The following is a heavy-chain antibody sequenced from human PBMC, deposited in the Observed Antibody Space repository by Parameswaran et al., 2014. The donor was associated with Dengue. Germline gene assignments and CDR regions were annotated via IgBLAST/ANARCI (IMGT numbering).Heavy chain of an antibody. CDR3: ASDYGDYVLSRLMTDY. Sequence: WLRQAPGQGLEWMGRIIPILGIANYAQKFQGRVTITADKSTSTAYMELSSLRSEDTAVYYCASDYGDYVLSRLMTDYWGQGTLVTVSS. J-gene: IGHJ4*02. D-gene: IGHD4-17*01. V-gene: IGHV1-69*04. CDR2: IIPILGIA.